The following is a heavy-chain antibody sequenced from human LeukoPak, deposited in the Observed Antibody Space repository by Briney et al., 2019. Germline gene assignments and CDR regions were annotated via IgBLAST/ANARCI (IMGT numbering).Heavy chain of an antibody. J-gene: IGHJ4*02. CDR3: AREWYDY. V-gene: IGHV1-8*01. CDR2: MNPNSGNT. CDR1: EYTFTSYD. Sequence: ASVKVSCKASEYTFTSYDSNWVRQATGQGLEWVGWMNPNSGNTGYAQKFQDRVPMTRNTSISTAYMELSSLRSEDTAVYYCAREWYDYWGQGTLVTVSS. D-gene: IGHD2-15*01.